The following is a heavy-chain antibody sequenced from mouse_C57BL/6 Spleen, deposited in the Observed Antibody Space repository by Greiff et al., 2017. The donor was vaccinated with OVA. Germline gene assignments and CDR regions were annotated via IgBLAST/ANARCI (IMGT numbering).Heavy chain of an antibody. Sequence: QVQLQQPGAELVRPGSSVKLSCKASGYTFTSYWMHWVKQRPIQGLEWIGNIDPSDSETHYNQKFKDKATLTVDKSSSTAYMQLSSLTSEDSAVYYCARRYDQDGSSYYFDYWGQGTTLTVSS. V-gene: IGHV1-52*01. J-gene: IGHJ2*01. D-gene: IGHD1-1*01. CDR3: ARRYDQDGSSYYFDY. CDR2: IDPSDSET. CDR1: GYTFTSYW.